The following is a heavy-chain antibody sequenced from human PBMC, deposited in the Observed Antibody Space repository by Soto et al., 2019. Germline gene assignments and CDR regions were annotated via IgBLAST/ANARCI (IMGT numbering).Heavy chain of an antibody. CDR2: ISYDGSNK. CDR1: GFTFSSYG. D-gene: IGHD3-10*01. J-gene: IGHJ4*02. Sequence: QVQLVESGGGVVQPWRSLRLSCAASGFTFSSYGMHWVRQAPGKGLEWVAVISYDGSNKYYADSVKGRFTISRDNSKNTLYLQMNSLRAEDTAVYYCAKELSGSMTYWGQGTLVTVSS. CDR3: AKELSGSMTY. V-gene: IGHV3-30*18.